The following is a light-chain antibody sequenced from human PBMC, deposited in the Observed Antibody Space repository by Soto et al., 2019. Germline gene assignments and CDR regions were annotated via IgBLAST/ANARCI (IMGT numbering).Light chain of an antibody. CDR3: CSYAGSYSLV. J-gene: IGLJ2*01. CDR2: DVN. V-gene: IGLV2-11*01. Sequence: QSVLTQPRSVSGSPGQSVTISCTGTSRDVGVYNYVSWYQQHPGKAPKLMIYDVNQRPSGVPDRFSGSKSGNTASLTISGLQAEDEADYYCCSYAGSYSLVFGGGTKVTVL. CDR1: SRDVGVYNY.